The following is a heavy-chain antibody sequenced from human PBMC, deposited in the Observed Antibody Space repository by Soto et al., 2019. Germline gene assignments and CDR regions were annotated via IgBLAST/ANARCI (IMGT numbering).Heavy chain of an antibody. CDR1: GLTFSRYG. CDR3: AGEYYYDENGLDV. Sequence: QVQLVESGGGVVQPGKSLRLSCAVSGLTFSRYGMHWVRQAPGKGLEWVAVIWYDGSNKYYADSVKGRFIISRDNSKKTLYLQMNSLRVEDTAVYYCAGEYYYDENGLDVWGQGTTVTVSS. V-gene: IGHV3-33*01. J-gene: IGHJ6*02. D-gene: IGHD3-22*01. CDR2: IWYDGSNK.